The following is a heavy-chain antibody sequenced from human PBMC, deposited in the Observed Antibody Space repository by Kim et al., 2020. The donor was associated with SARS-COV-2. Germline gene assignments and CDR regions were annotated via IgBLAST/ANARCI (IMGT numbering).Heavy chain of an antibody. J-gene: IGHJ2*01. D-gene: IGHD3-10*01. CDR2: IYYSGST. CDR3: ARDRGSGSYRRGEKIWGWYFDL. V-gene: IGHV4-59*01. Sequence: SETLSLTCTVSGGSISSYYWSWIRQPPGKGLEWIGYIYYSGSTNYNPSLKSRVTISVDTSKNQFSLKLSSVTAADTAVYYCARDRGSGSYRRGEKIWGWYFDLWGRGTLVTVSS. CDR1: GGSISSYY.